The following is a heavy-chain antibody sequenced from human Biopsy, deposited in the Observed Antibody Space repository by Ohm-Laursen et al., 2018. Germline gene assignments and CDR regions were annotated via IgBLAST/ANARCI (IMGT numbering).Heavy chain of an antibody. CDR3: ARDYGSGSLFDP. CDR2: IHYMGST. D-gene: IGHD2-15*01. J-gene: IGHJ5*02. V-gene: IGHV4-31*03. Sequence: TLSLTCTVSGDSISGGGYYWSWIRQHPGKGLEWIGYIHYMGSTNYNPSLKSRVTISVDTSKNQFSLRLTSVTAADTAVYHCARDYGSGSLFDPWGQGTLVTVSS. CDR1: GDSISGGGYY.